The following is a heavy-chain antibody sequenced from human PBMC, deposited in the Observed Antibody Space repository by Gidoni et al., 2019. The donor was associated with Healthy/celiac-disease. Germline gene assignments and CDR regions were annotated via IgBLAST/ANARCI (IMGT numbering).Heavy chain of an antibody. CDR1: GGTFSSYS. D-gene: IGHD3-22*01. CDR3: ARNLRNYYDSSGYYYFDY. Sequence: QVQLVQSGAEVKKPGSSVKVSCKASGGTFSSYSSSWVRQAPGQGLEWMGGIIPIFGTANYAQKFQGRVTITADESTSTAYMELSSLRSEDTAVYYCARNLRNYYDSSGYYYFDYWGQGTLVTVSS. J-gene: IGHJ4*02. V-gene: IGHV1-69*01. CDR2: IIPIFGTA.